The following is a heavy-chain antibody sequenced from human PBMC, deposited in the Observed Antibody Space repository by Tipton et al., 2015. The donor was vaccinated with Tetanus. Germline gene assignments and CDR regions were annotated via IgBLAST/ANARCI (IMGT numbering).Heavy chain of an antibody. D-gene: IGHD5-24*01. CDR2: ISNGNP. Sequence: TLSLTCTVSGDSITRDGYSWHWIRQPAGKGLEWIGHISNGNPDYSPSLKNRVTLSVDTSKNEFSLTLRNVTATDTAVYYCARGITDGYNRRLDYWGQGTLVAVS. J-gene: IGHJ4*02. CDR1: GDSITRDGYS. V-gene: IGHV4-61*09. CDR3: ARGITDGYNRRLDY.